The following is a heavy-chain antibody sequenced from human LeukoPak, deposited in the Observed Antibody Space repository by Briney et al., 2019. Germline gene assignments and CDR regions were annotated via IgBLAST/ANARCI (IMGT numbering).Heavy chain of an antibody. J-gene: IGHJ4*02. V-gene: IGHV3-21*01. CDR1: GFTFSSYS. CDR2: ISSSSSYI. Sequence: GGSLRLSCAASGFTFSSYSMNWVRQAPGKGLEWVSSISSSSSYIYYADSVKGRFTISRDNAKNSLYLQMNSLRAEDTAVYCCARGWQQLAFDYWGQGTLVTVSS. D-gene: IGHD6-13*01. CDR3: ARGWQQLAFDY.